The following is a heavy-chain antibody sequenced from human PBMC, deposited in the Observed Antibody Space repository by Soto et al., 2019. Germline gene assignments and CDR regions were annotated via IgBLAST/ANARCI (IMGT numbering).Heavy chain of an antibody. J-gene: IGHJ4*02. V-gene: IGHV1-24*01. D-gene: IGHD1-26*01. CDR3: ATWLIVGATQTYYFDY. Sequence: ASGEVSCKASGGTFSSYAISWVRQAPGKGLEWMGGFDPEDGETIYAQKFQGRVTMTEDTSTDTAYMELSSLRSEDTAVYYCATWLIVGATQTYYFDYWGQGTLVTVSS. CDR2: FDPEDGET. CDR1: GGTFSSYA.